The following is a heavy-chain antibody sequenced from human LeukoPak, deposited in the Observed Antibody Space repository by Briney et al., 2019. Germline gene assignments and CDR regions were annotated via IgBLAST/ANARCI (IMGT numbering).Heavy chain of an antibody. D-gene: IGHD2-15*01. V-gene: IGHV1-46*01. J-gene: IGHJ6*02. CDR3: ARDGGYCSGGSCRDYYYYGMDV. CDR2: INPSGGST. CDR1: GYTLTELS. Sequence: ASVKVSCKVSGYTLTELSMHWVRQAPGQGLEWMGIINPSGGSTSYAQKFQGRVTMTRDTSTSTVYMELSSLRSEDTAVYYCARDGGYCSGGSCRDYYYYGMDVWGQGTTVTVSS.